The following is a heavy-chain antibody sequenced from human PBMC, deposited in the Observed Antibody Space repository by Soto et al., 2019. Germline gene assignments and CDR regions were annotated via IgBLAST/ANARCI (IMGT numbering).Heavy chain of an antibody. V-gene: IGHV1-2*04. J-gene: IGHJ6*02. CDR1: GYTLTRYY. CDR3: ARASSRSREYYYYGMDV. CDR2: INPNSGGT. Sequence: ASVKVSCKASGYTLTRYYMHWVRQAPGQGFEWMGWINPNSGGTNYAQKFQGWVTMTRDTSISTAYMELSRLRSDDTAVYYCARASSRSREYYYYGMDVWGQGTTVTVSS. D-gene: IGHD2-2*01.